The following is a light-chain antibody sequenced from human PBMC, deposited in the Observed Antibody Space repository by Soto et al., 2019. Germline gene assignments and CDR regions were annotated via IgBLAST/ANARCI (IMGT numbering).Light chain of an antibody. CDR3: QQRSDWPWT. CDR1: RSVTNY. V-gene: IGKV3-11*01. Sequence: PGDRATLSCRASRSVTNYLAWYQHRPGQAPRLLIYDASNRATGIPARFSGSGSGTDFTLTISSLEPEDFAVYYCQQRSDWPWTFGQGTKVEIK. CDR2: DAS. J-gene: IGKJ1*01.